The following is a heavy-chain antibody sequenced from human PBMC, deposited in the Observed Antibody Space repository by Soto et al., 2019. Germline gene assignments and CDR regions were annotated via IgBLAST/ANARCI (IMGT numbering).Heavy chain of an antibody. CDR3: ASLWIAGRYFDY. Sequence: NPAETLSLTCTVCGGSISSSSYYWGWMRQPPGKGLEWIGSIYYSGSTYYNPSLKSRVTISVDTSKNQFSLKLSSVTAADTAVYYCASLWIAGRYFDYWGQGTLVTVSS. D-gene: IGHD2-21*01. V-gene: IGHV4-39*01. J-gene: IGHJ4*02. CDR1: GGSISSSSYY. CDR2: IYYSGST.